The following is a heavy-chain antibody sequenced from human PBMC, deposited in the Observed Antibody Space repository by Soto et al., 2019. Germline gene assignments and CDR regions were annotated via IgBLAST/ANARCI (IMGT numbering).Heavy chain of an antibody. CDR1: GFTFSSYA. CDR2: ISGSGGST. V-gene: IGHV3-23*01. D-gene: IGHD3-3*01. J-gene: IGHJ3*02. Sequence: EVQLLESGGGLVQPGGSLRLSCAASGFTFSSYAMSWVRQAPGKGLEWVSAISGSGGSTYYADSVKGRFTISRDNSKNTLYRQRNSQRAGDTAVYYWAKRFTTFGVVKIGGAFDIWGQGTMVTVSS. CDR3: AKRFTTFGVVKIGGAFDI.